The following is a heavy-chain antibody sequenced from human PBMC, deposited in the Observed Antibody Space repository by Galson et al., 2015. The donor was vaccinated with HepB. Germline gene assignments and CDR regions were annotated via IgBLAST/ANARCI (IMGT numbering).Heavy chain of an antibody. CDR1: GFIFDDYD. Sequence: SLRLSCAATGFIFDDYDMSWVRQVPGKGLEWVSGINWNGGDTDYADSVKGRFTIPRDNAENSLYLQMNSLRAEDTALYYCARDETTMARGVIHKWYSGYWGQGILVTVSS. CDR3: ARDETTMARGVIHKWYSGY. CDR2: INWNGGDT. D-gene: IGHD3-10*01. V-gene: IGHV3-20*04. J-gene: IGHJ4*02.